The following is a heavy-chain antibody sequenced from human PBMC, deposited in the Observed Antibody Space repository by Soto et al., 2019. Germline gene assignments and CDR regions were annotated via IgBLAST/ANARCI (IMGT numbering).Heavy chain of an antibody. CDR2: ISAYNGNT. Sequence: GASVKVSCKASGHTFTSYGISWVRQAPGQGLEWMGWISAYNGNTNYAQKLQGRVTMTTDTSTSTAYMELRSLRSDDTAVYYCARDQWQQLGPYYGMDVWGQGTTVTVS. J-gene: IGHJ6*02. CDR1: GHTFTSYG. D-gene: IGHD6-13*01. CDR3: ARDQWQQLGPYYGMDV. V-gene: IGHV1-18*01.